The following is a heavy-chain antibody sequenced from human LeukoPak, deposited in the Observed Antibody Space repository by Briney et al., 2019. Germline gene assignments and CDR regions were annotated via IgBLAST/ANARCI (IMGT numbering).Heavy chain of an antibody. D-gene: IGHD1-1*01. CDR3: ERASGTIAI. J-gene: IGHJ4*02. CDR1: GGSFSGYY. CDR2: INHSGST. V-gene: IGHV4-34*01. Sequence: SETLSLTCAVYGGSFSGYYWSWIRQPPGKGLEWIGEINHSGSTNYNPSLKSRVTIKVDTSKNQYSLKLSSVTAADTAVYNCERASGTIAIWGQGTLVTVSS.